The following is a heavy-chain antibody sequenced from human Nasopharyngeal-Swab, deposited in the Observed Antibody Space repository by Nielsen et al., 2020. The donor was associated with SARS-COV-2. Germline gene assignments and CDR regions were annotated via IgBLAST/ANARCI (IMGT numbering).Heavy chain of an antibody. J-gene: IGHJ4*02. V-gene: IGHV3-30*04. CDR1: GFTFSSYA. CDR2: ISYDGSNK. Sequence: GESLKISCAASGFTFSSYAMHWVRQAPGKGLEWVAVISYDGSNKYCADPVKGRFTISRDNSKNTLYLQMNSLRAEDTAVYYCAKLESASWAYCGGDCYLDYWGQGTLVTVSS. CDR3: AKLESASWAYCGGDCYLDY. D-gene: IGHD2-21*02.